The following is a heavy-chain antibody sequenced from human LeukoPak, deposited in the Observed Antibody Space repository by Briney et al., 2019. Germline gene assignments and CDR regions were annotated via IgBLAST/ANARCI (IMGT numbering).Heavy chain of an antibody. V-gene: IGHV3-30*03. D-gene: IGHD5-12*01. CDR1: GFTFSTYG. J-gene: IGHJ4*02. CDR2: ISYDRSNK. CDR3: ATKRTDSGYAAFDY. Sequence: PGRSLRLSCGASGFTFSTYGMHWVRQAPGKGLEWVAVISYDRSNKYYADSVKGRFTISRDNSKNTLYLQMNSLRAEDTAVYYCATKRTDSGYAAFDYWGQGTLVTVSS.